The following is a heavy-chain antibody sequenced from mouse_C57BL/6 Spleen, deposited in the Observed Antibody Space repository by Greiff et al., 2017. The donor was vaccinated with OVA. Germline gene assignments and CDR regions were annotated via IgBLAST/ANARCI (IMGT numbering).Heavy chain of an antibody. Sequence: QVQLQQSGAELVRPGASVRLSCKASGYTFTDYEMHWVKQTPVPGLEWIGAIDPETGGTAYNQKFKGKAILTADKSSSTAYMELRSLTSEDSAVYYCTRADGYYGWFAYWGQGTLVTVSA. D-gene: IGHD2-3*01. CDR1: GYTFTDYE. CDR2: IDPETGGT. V-gene: IGHV1-15*01. CDR3: TRADGYYGWFAY. J-gene: IGHJ3*01.